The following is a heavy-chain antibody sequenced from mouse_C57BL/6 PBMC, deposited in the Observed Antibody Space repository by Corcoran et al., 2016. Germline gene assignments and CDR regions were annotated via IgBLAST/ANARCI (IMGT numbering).Heavy chain of an antibody. J-gene: IGHJ1*03. CDR1: GYTFTTYG. CDR2: INTYSGVP. V-gene: IGHV9-3*01. Sequence: QIQLVQSGPELKKPGETVKLSCKASGYTFTTYGMSWVKQAPGKGLKWMGWINTYSGVPTYADDFKGRFAFSLETSASTAYLQINNLKNEDTATYFCARDSNWYVDVWGTGTTVTVSS. CDR3: ARDSNWYVDV. D-gene: IGHD2-5*01.